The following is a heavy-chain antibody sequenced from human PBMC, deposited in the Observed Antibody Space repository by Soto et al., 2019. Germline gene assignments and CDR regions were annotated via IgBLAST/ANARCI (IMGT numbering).Heavy chain of an antibody. D-gene: IGHD5-18*01. Sequence: SETLSLTCTVSCGSIRSGGYYWSWVRQNPRRGLEWIGNIYYSGNTYYNPSLKSRLTISVDTSKNQFSLNLSSVTAADTAVYYCARDRLMATAGTARHYFGLDVWGQGTTVTVSS. CDR3: ARDRLMATAGTARHYFGLDV. CDR2: IYYSGNT. J-gene: IGHJ6*02. V-gene: IGHV4-31*03. CDR1: CGSIRSGGYY.